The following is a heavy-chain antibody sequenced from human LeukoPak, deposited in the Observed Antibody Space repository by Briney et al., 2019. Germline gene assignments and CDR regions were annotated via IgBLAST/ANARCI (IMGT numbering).Heavy chain of an antibody. CDR2: IGIDSGNT. Sequence: GGSLRLSCAASGLTFSDYSMNWVRQAPGKGLEWISYIGIDSGNTNYADSVKGRFTTSGDKAKNSLYLQMNSLRVEDTAVYYCARDYKYAFDNWGQGTLVTVSS. CDR1: GLTFSDYS. CDR3: ARDYKYAFDN. V-gene: IGHV3-48*01. D-gene: IGHD5-24*01. J-gene: IGHJ4*02.